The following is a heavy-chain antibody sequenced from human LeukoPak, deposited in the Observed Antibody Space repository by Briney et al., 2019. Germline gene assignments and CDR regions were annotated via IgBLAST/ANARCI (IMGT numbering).Heavy chain of an antibody. V-gene: IGHV3-23*01. J-gene: IGHJ6*02. CDR2: ISGSGGST. CDR1: EFTFSSYA. Sequence: PGGSLRLSCAASEFTFSSYAMSWVRQASGKGLEWVSAISGSGGSTYYADSVKGRFTIFRDNSKNTLYLQMNSLRAEDTAVYYCARERYYYDSSGYYYYYYGMDVWGQGTTVTVSS. D-gene: IGHD3-22*01. CDR3: ARERYYYDSSGYYYYYYGMDV.